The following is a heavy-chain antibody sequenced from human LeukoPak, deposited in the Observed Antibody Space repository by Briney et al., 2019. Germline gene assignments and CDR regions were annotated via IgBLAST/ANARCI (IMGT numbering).Heavy chain of an antibody. CDR1: GFTFSSYA. Sequence: PGRSLRLSCAASGFTFSSYAMHWVRQAPGKGLEWVAVISYDGSNKYYADSVKGRFTISRDNSKNTLYLQMNSLRAEDTAVYYCAKDTSGGYYHFDFWGQGTLVTVSS. D-gene: IGHD3-10*01. J-gene: IGHJ4*02. CDR2: ISYDGSNK. V-gene: IGHV3-30-3*01. CDR3: AKDTSGGYYHFDF.